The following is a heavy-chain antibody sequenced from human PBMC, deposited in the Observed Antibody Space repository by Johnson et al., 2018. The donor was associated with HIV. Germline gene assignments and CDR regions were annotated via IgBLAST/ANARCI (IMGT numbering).Heavy chain of an antibody. CDR1: GFTVNTNY. D-gene: IGHD2-8*02. CDR2: IYSDGNS. Sequence: QLVESGGGLVQPGGSLRLSCAASGFTVNTNYMSWVRQAPGKGLEWVSVIYSDGNSYYADSVKGRFTISRDNSKNTLFLQMKSLRAEDTAVYYCARGSGYSTGAFDVWGKGTMVTVSS. J-gene: IGHJ3*01. V-gene: IGHV3-66*01. CDR3: ARGSGYSTGAFDV.